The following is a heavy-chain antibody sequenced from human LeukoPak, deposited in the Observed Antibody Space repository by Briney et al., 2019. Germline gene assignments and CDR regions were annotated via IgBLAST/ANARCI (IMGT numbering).Heavy chain of an antibody. CDR2: LYISGST. V-gene: IGHV4-4*07. Sequence: SETLSLTCTVSGASISSYYYNWIRQTAGRGLEWIGRLYISGSTDYNPSLKSRVTISVDRSTNQLSLNLRSVTAADTAVYFCARDLSGSLYFDYWGQGVLVTVSS. CDR1: GASISSYY. D-gene: IGHD3-10*01. CDR3: ARDLSGSLYFDY. J-gene: IGHJ4*02.